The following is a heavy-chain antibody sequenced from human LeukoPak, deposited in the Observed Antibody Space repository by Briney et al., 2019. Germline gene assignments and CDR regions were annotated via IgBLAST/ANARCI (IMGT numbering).Heavy chain of an antibody. CDR3: AREATGYSSSWYPPD. Sequence: SVKVSCKASGGTFSSYAISWVRQAPGQGLEWMGGIIPIFGTANYAQKFQGRVTITADESTSTAYMELSSLRSEDTAVYYCAREATGYSSSWYPPDWGQGTLVTVPS. CDR2: IIPIFGTA. V-gene: IGHV1-69*01. D-gene: IGHD6-13*01. J-gene: IGHJ4*02. CDR1: GGTFSSYA.